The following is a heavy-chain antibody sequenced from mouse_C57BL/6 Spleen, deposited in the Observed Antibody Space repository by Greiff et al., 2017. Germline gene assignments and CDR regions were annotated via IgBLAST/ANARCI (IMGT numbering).Heavy chain of an antibody. D-gene: IGHD3-2*02. J-gene: IGHJ3*01. Sequence: VQLQQSGAELVMPGASVKLSCKASGYTFTSYWMHWVKQRPGQGLEWIGEIDPSDSYTNYNQKFKGKSTLTVDKSSSTAYMQLSSLTSEDSAVYYCARLRAQATAYWGQGTLVTVSA. CDR2: IDPSDSYT. CDR1: GYTFTSYW. CDR3: ARLRAQATAY. V-gene: IGHV1-69*01.